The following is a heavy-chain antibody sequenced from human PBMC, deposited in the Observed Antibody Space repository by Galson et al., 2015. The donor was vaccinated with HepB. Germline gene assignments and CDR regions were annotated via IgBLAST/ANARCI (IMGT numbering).Heavy chain of an antibody. V-gene: IGHV4-34*01. Sequence: TLSLTCSVYGGSFSGYYWSWIRQPPGKGLEWIGEINHSGSTSYNPSLKRRVTISVDTSKNQFSLKLSSVTAADTAVYYCARGRSGYYLPSYYNYAMDVWGQGTTVTVSS. CDR1: GGSFSGYY. D-gene: IGHD3-3*01. J-gene: IGHJ6*02. CDR3: ARGRSGYYLPSYYNYAMDV. CDR2: INHSGST.